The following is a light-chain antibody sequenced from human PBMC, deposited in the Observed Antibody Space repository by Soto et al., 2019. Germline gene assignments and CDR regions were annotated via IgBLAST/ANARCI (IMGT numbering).Light chain of an antibody. CDR1: ISNIGTNY. J-gene: IGLJ1*01. Sequence: QSALTQPPSASGSPGQRVAISCSGGISNIGTNYVYWYQQLPETAPKLLIYTNDQRPSGVPDRFSGSKSGTSASLAISGLRSEDEADYYCAASDDSLSGYVFGTGTKVTV. V-gene: IGLV1-47*02. CDR3: AASDDSLSGYV. CDR2: TND.